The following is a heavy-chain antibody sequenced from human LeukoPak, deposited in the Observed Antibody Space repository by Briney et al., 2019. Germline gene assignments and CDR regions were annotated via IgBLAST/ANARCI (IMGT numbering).Heavy chain of an antibody. J-gene: IGHJ4*02. D-gene: IGHD3-3*01. CDR1: GFTFSSYA. Sequence: GGSLRLSCAASGFTFSSYAISWVRQAPGQGLEWMGGIIPIFSTANYAQKFQGRVTITADKFTSTAYMELSSLRSEDTAVYYCASDDFWSGYYRGFDYWGQGTLVTVSS. CDR2: IIPIFSTA. V-gene: IGHV1-69*06. CDR3: ASDDFWSGYYRGFDY.